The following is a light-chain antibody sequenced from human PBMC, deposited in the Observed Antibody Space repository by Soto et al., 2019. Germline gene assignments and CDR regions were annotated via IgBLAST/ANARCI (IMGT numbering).Light chain of an antibody. CDR3: QQYGSSPLT. J-gene: IGKJ2*01. CDR2: GAS. Sequence: EIVLTQSPGTLSLSPGERATLSCRASQSVSSSYLAWHQQKPGQAPRLLIYGASSRATGIPDRFSGSGSGKDFPLTISILAPEDFAVHYCQQYGSSPLTFGQGTKLEIK. CDR1: QSVSSSY. V-gene: IGKV3-20*01.